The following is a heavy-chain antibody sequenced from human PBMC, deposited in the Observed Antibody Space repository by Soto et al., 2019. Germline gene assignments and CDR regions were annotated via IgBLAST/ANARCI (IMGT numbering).Heavy chain of an antibody. CDR2: INHSGST. V-gene: IGHV4-34*01. J-gene: IGHJ6*02. CDR3: ARGGPRGYSYGQGDYYYYGMDV. Sequence: SETLSLTCAVYGGSSSGYYWSWIRQPPGKGLEWIGEINHSGSTNYNPSLKSRVTISVDTSKNQFSLKLSSVTAADTAVYYCARGGPRGYSYGQGDYYYYGMDVWGQGTTVTVSS. CDR1: GGSSSGYY. D-gene: IGHD5-18*01.